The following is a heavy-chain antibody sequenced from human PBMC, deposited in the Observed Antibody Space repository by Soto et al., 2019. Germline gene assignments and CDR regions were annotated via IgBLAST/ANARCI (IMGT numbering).Heavy chain of an antibody. V-gene: IGHV1-69*12. J-gene: IGHJ6*02. Sequence: QVQLVQSGAEVKKPGSSVKVFCKASGGTFSSYAISWVRQAPGQGLEWMGGIIPIFSTADYGQKFQGRVTITADESTITAYLELSSLRSEDTAVYYCASVDTQMYFYGMDVWGQGTTVTVSS. CDR2: IIPIFSTA. CDR3: ASVDTQMYFYGMDV. CDR1: GGTFSSYA. D-gene: IGHD2-15*01.